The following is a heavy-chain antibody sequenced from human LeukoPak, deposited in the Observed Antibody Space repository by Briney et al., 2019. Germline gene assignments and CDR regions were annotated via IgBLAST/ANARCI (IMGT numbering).Heavy chain of an antibody. D-gene: IGHD6-19*01. V-gene: IGHV4-4*09. CDR3: ARFHSGPSGWYVLWYFDL. Sequence: SETLSLTCTVSGGSVSSYYWSWIRQPPGKGLVWIGYIYNSERTKYNSSLESRVTISVDTSKNQFFLKLSSVTAADTAVYYCARFHSGPSGWYVLWYFDLWGRGTLVTVSS. CDR1: GGSVSSYY. CDR2: IYNSERT. J-gene: IGHJ2*01.